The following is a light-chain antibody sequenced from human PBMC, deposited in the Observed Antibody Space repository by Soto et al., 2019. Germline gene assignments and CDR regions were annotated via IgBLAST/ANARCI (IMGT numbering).Light chain of an antibody. V-gene: IGKV1-5*03. CDR1: QSVDSW. CDR2: KAS. CDR3: QLYNDYSRM. Sequence: DIQMTQSPSTLSASIRDRVTITCRTSQSVDSWLAWYQQKPGKAPKLLIYKASSLQTVVPSMFSGSGSGTEFTLTICRLQRDDFSTYYCQLYNDYSRMFGQGTKVEIK. J-gene: IGKJ1*01.